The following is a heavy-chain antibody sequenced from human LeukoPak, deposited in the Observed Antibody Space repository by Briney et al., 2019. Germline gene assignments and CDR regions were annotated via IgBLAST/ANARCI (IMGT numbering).Heavy chain of an antibody. CDR3: AREESYYDILTGGGRTYYFDY. Sequence: GGSLRLSCAASGFTVSSNYMSWVRQAPGKGLEWVSVMYSGGSTYYADSVKGRFTISRDNSKNTLYLQMNSLRAEDTAVYYCAREESYYDILTGGGRTYYFDYWGQGTLVTVSS. D-gene: IGHD3-9*01. J-gene: IGHJ4*02. CDR1: GFTVSSNY. CDR2: MYSGGST. V-gene: IGHV3-53*01.